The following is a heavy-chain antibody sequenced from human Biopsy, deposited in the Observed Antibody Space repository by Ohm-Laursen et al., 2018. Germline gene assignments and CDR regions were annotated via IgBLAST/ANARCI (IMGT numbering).Heavy chain of an antibody. V-gene: IGHV4-4*08. CDR2: IYSSGRT. J-gene: IGHJ4*02. Sequence: SETLSPTCCVSGGSLNNHYWSWIRQSPGKGLEWLAYIYSSGRTNYNPSLKSRIIVSVDTSKNQPSLKVTSVTATDTAMYYCARHDRSGYWGLDYWGQGALVTVSA. CDR3: ARHDRSGYWGLDY. D-gene: IGHD3-22*01. CDR1: GGSLNNHY.